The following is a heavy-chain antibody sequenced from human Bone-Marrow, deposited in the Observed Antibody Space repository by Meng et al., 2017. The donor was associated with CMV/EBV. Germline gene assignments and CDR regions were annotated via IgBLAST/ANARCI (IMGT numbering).Heavy chain of an antibody. V-gene: IGHV1-18*01. J-gene: IGHJ4*02. D-gene: IGHD1-26*01. CDR3: ARGLPPESGSYFMDFDY. CDR1: GYTFTSYG. CDR2: ISAYNGNI. Sequence: ASVKVSCKASGYTFTSYGISWVRQAPGQGLEWMGWISAYNGNINYAQKLQGRVTMTTDTSTSTAYMELRSLRSDDTAVYYCARGLPPESGSYFMDFDYWGQGTLVTVSS.